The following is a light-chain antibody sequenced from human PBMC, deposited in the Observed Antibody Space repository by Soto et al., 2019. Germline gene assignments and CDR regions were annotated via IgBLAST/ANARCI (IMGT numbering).Light chain of an antibody. Sequence: QSALTQPASVSGSPGQSITISCTGSSGDIGGYNYVSWYQQHPVKAPKLMIYHVSNRPSGISSRFSGSKSGNTASLTISGLQAEDEADYYCSSYTSSSTFVFGTGTKVTVL. CDR3: SSYTSSSTFV. V-gene: IGLV2-14*01. CDR1: SGDIGGYNY. J-gene: IGLJ1*01. CDR2: HVS.